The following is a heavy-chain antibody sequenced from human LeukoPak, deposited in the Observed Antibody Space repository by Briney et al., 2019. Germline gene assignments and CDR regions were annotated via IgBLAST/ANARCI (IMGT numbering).Heavy chain of an antibody. CDR2: ISTSGSSI. CDR1: GFTLSSYT. J-gene: IGHJ4*02. D-gene: IGHD3-10*01. V-gene: IGHV3-21*04. Sequence: GGSLRLSCAASGFTLSSYTMNWVRQASGKSPEWVALISTSGSSIHYADSVKGRFTISRDNAKNSLYLQMENLRVEDTATYFCARGGDFGVVTDSWGQGTQVSVSS. CDR3: ARGGDFGVVTDS.